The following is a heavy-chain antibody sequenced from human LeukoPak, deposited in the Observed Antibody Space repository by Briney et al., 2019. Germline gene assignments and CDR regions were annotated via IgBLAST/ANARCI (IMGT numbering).Heavy chain of an antibody. CDR1: GFTFSSYW. CDR3: ERRGTSSSWAHFDY. V-gene: IGHV3-7*05. CDR2: IKQDGSEK. Sequence: GGSLRLSCAASGFTFSSYWMTWVRQAPGKGLEWVAKIKQDGSEKYYVDSVKGRFTTSRDNAKNSLYLQMNSLGAEDTAVYYCERRGTSSSWAHFDYWGQGTLVTVSS. D-gene: IGHD6-13*01. J-gene: IGHJ4*02.